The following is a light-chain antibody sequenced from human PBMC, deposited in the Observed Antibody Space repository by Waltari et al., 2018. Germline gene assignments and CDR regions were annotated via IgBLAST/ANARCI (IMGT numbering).Light chain of an antibody. CDR1: QSINSN. Sequence: EIVLTQSPATLSLSPGERATLSCRASQSINSNLAWYQQKPGQAPRLLIYDASNRATGVPARFSGSGSGSDFTLTISSLDPEDFAVYYCQQRYNWPLTFGQGTRLEIK. J-gene: IGKJ5*01. V-gene: IGKV3-11*01. CDR3: QQRYNWPLT. CDR2: DAS.